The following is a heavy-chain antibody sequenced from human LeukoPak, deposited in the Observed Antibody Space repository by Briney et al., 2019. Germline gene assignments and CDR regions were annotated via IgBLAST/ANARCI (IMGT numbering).Heavy chain of an antibody. V-gene: IGHV3-23*01. D-gene: IGHD1-14*01. CDR2: VGSSGSI. Sequence: GGSLRFSCEAAGFTFRTYAMNWVRQAPGRGLEWVSAVGSSGSIHYSDSVRGRFTISRDNSMSTLYLQMNSLRDEDTAIYYCVRGTSWISPDWYMDVWGEGTTVTVSS. CDR1: GFTFRTYA. CDR3: VRGTSWISPDWYMDV. J-gene: IGHJ6*03.